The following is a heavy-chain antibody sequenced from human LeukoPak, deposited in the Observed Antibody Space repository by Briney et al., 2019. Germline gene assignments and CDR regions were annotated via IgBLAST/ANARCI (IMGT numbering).Heavy chain of an antibody. J-gene: IGHJ4*02. D-gene: IGHD3/OR15-3a*01. CDR2: ITGNGAET. V-gene: IGHV3-23*01. Sequence: GGSLRLSCAASGFWFSNYGMNWVRQAPGKGLEWVALITGNGAETHYSDSVKGRFTVFRDNSKYTLHLQMNSLRVDDTAVYFCAKRDWPYFFDYWGQGTPVTVSS. CDR3: AKRDWPYFFDY. CDR1: GFWFSNYG.